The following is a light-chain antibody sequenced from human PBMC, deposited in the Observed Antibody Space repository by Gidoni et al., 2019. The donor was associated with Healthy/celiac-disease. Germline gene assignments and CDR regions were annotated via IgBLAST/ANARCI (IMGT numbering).Light chain of an antibody. V-gene: IGKV1-39*01. Sequence: DIQMPQSPSSLSASVGDRVTITCRASQSISSYLNWYQQKPGKAPKLLIYAASSVQSGVPSRCSGSGSGTDFTLTISSLQPEDFATYYCQQSYSTPYTFGQGTKLEIK. CDR2: AAS. CDR3: QQSYSTPYT. J-gene: IGKJ2*01. CDR1: QSISSY.